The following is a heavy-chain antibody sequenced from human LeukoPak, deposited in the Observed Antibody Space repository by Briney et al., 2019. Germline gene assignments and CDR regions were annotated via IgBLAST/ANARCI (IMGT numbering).Heavy chain of an antibody. V-gene: IGHV4-39*07. CDR2: IYHGGST. CDR1: GDSISSRSYY. Sequence: SETLSLTCTVSGDSISSRSYYWGWIRQSPGKGLEWIGSIYHGGSTYYNPSLRSRVIVSVDTSKNHFSLKMSSVTAADTAVYYCARDLASCAGDCYSDGFDYWGQGTLVTVSS. CDR3: ARDLASCAGDCYSDGFDY. J-gene: IGHJ4*02. D-gene: IGHD2-21*02.